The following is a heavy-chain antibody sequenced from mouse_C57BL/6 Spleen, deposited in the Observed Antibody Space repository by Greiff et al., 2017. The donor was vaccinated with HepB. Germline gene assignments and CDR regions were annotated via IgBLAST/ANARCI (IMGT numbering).Heavy chain of an antibody. V-gene: IGHV5-6*01. Sequence: VQLKESGGDLVKPGGSLKLSCAASGFTFSSYGMSWVRQTPDKRLEWVATISSGGSYTYYPDSVKGRFTISRDNAKNTLYLQMSSLKSEDTAMYYCAREGQGAMDYWGQGTSVTVSS. J-gene: IGHJ4*01. D-gene: IGHD3-3*01. CDR2: ISSGGSYT. CDR1: GFTFSSYG. CDR3: AREGQGAMDY.